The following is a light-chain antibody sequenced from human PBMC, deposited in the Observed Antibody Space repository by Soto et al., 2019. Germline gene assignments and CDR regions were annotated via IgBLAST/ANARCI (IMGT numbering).Light chain of an antibody. Sequence: QSALTQPASVSGSPGQSITISCTGTSSDVGGYNYVSWYQQHPGKAPKLMIYEVSNRPSGVSNRFSGSKSGNTASLTISGLQAEDEADYYCSSYTSCSTSFGGGTKLTVL. CDR3: SSYTSCSTS. V-gene: IGLV2-14*01. CDR2: EVS. CDR1: SSDVGGYNY. J-gene: IGLJ2*01.